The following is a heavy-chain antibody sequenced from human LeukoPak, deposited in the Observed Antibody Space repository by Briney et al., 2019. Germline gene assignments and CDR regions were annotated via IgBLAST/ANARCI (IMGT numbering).Heavy chain of an antibody. J-gene: IGHJ6*02. V-gene: IGHV3-48*02. D-gene: IGHD3-10*01. CDR2: ISTSSVI. Sequence: PGWSLRLSWAAAGFIFSSYNMNWVRQAPGQGLEWVSYISTSSVIYYADSVKGRFTISRDDAKNSLYLQMNSLRDEDTAVYYCARVRGVHYDIDVWGQGTTVTVSS. CDR1: GFIFSSYN. CDR3: ARVRGVHYDIDV.